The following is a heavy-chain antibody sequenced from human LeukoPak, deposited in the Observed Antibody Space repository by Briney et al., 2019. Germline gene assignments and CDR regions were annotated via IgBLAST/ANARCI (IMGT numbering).Heavy chain of an antibody. CDR1: GFTFSDYD. D-gene: IGHD3-10*01. CDR3: ARQALFMVRGLISAFDI. Sequence: PGGSLRLSCVVSGFTFSDYDMTWIRQAPGKGLEWVSHISSSGNTVYYADSVKGRFTASRDNAKNSLFLQVDSLRAEDTAVYYCARQALFMVRGLISAFDIWGQGTMVTVSS. CDR2: ISSSGNTV. J-gene: IGHJ3*02. V-gene: IGHV3-11*01.